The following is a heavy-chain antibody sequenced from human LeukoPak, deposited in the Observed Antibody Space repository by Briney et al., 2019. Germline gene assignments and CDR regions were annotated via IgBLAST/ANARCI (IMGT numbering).Heavy chain of an antibody. V-gene: IGHV3-48*03. CDR2: ISSSGSTI. CDR1: GFTFSSYE. Sequence: ESGGSLRLSCAVSGFTFSSYEMNWVRQAPGKGLQWVSYISSSGSTIYYADSVRGRFTISRDNAKNSLYLQMNSLRAEDTAVYYCARQYYYDSSGYYDAYFQHWGQGTLVTVSS. CDR3: ARQYYYDSSGYYDAYFQH. J-gene: IGHJ1*01. D-gene: IGHD3-22*01.